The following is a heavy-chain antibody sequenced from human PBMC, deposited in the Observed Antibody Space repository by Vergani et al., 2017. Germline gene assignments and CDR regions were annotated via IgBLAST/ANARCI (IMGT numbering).Heavy chain of an antibody. Sequence: EVQLVESGGGLVKPGGSLRLSCAASGFTFSSYSMNWVRQAPGKGLGWVSSISSSSSYIYYADSVKGRFTISRDNAENSLYLQMNSLRAEDTAVYYCAAGADYDFWSGYPIMYGMDVWGQGTTVTVSS. CDR3: AAGADYDFWSGYPIMYGMDV. J-gene: IGHJ6*02. D-gene: IGHD3-3*01. CDR2: ISSSSSYI. CDR1: GFTFSSYS. V-gene: IGHV3-21*01.